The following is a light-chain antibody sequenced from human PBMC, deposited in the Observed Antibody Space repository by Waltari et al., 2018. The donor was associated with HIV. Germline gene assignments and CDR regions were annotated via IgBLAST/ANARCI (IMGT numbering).Light chain of an antibody. V-gene: IGKV3-15*01. CDR2: EAA. J-gene: IGKJ2*01. CDR1: QTISAN. Sequence: EIVMTQSPPTLSVSPGQRVTLSCRASQTISANVAWYQQRPGQAPRLLIYEAATRPTGIPARFSGSGSGTEFTLTISSLQSEDFATYFCQQYDSGPRGITFGQGTMLEIK. CDR3: QQYDSGPRGIT.